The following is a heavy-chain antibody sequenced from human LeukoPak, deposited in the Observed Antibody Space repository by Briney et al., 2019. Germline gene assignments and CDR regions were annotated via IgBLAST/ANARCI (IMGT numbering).Heavy chain of an antibody. V-gene: IGHV3-30*03. CDR1: GFTFSSYG. CDR3: ARDYDILTGYHSYGMDV. D-gene: IGHD3-9*01. CDR2: ISYDGSNK. J-gene: IGHJ6*02. Sequence: GGSLRLSCAASGFTFSSYGMHWVRQAPGKGLEWVAVISYDGSNKYYADSVKGRFTISRDNSKNTLYLQMNSLRAEDTAVYYCARDYDILTGYHSYGMDVWGQGTTVTVSS.